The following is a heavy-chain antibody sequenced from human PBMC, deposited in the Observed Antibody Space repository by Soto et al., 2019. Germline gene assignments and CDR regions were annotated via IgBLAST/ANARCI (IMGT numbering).Heavy chain of an antibody. Sequence: GGSLRLSCAASGFTVSSNYMSWVRQAPGKGLEWVSVIYSGGSTYYADSVKGRFTISRDNAKNSLFLQMNSLRAEDTAVYYCARVGTTIFGVIIQYYFDYWGQGTQVTVS. V-gene: IGHV3-53*01. CDR1: GFTVSSNY. J-gene: IGHJ4*02. CDR2: IYSGGST. CDR3: ARVGTTIFGVIIQYYFDY. D-gene: IGHD3-3*01.